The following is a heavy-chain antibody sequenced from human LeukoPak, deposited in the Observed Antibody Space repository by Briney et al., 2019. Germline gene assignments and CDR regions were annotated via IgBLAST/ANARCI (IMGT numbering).Heavy chain of an antibody. CDR3: AKDKGAVTGTFDY. Sequence: GGSLRLSCAASGFTFSTYAMSWVRQAPGKGLEWVSGLTGGGGGTSYAASVKGRFTISRDNSKNTLYLQMNSLRAEDTAVYYCAKDKGAVTGTFDYWGQGTPVTVSS. D-gene: IGHD1-14*01. V-gene: IGHV3-23*01. J-gene: IGHJ4*02. CDR1: GFTFSTYA. CDR2: LTGGGGGT.